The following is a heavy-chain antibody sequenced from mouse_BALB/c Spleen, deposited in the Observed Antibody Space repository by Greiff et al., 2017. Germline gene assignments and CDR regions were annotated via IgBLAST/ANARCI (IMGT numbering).Heavy chain of an antibody. CDR1: GYSFTSYW. D-gene: IGHD2-2*01. CDR2: IHPSDSET. V-gene: IGHV1S126*01. Sequence: VKLMESGPELVKPGASVKMSCKASGYSFTSYWMNWVKQRPGQGLEWIGMIHPSDSETRLNQKFKDKATLTVDKSSSTAYMQLSSPTSEDSAVYYCARYYGYVGRPFDYWGQGTTLTVSS. CDR3: ARYYGYVGRPFDY. J-gene: IGHJ2*01.